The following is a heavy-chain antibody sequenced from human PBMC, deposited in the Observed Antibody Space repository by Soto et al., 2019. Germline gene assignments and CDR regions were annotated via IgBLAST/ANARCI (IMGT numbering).Heavy chain of an antibody. CDR1: GGSIISNW. J-gene: IGHJ5*02. CDR2: IHHSGSF. D-gene: IGHD3-9*01. CDR3: VRNDWYRFGP. Sequence: SETLCLTCAVAGGSIISNWWSWVRQPPGKGLEWIGEIHHSGSFNYNPSLRSRVTISIDKSKNQLSLKLTSVTAADTAVHYCVRNDWYRFGPWGQGTLVTVSS. V-gene: IGHV4-4*02.